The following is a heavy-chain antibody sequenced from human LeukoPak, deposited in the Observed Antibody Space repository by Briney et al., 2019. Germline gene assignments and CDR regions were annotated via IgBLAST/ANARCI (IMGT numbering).Heavy chain of an antibody. CDR2: IYTIGNT. J-gene: IGHJ3*02. Sequence: PSETLSLTCNVSGGSISSGSYYWSWIRQPAGKGLEWIGRIYTIGNTNYNPSLKSRVTISIDTSKNHFSLKLSSVTAADTAVYYCARTEGDDAFDIWGHGTMVTVSS. CDR3: ARTEGDDAFDI. V-gene: IGHV4-61*02. D-gene: IGHD3-10*01. CDR1: GGSISSGSYY.